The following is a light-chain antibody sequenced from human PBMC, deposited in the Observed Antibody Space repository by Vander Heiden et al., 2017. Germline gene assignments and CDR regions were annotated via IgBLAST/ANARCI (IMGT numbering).Light chain of an antibody. V-gene: IGLV1-47*01. CDR3: AAWDDSLSGLV. CDR1: SSNIGTNY. CDR2: QNN. J-gene: IGLJ2*01. Sequence: QSVLTQPPSSSATPGQRVTISCSGSSSNIGTNYVFCYQLLPRTTPNHLIFQNNRRPSGVPYRCSGAKSCASAALAISGLRSEEEADDYCAAWDDSLSGLVFGGGTKLTVL.